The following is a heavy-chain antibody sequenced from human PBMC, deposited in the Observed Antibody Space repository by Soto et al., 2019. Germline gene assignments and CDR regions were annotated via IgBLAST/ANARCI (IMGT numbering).Heavy chain of an antibody. CDR3: ARGGYSSTWSNLLDRSGLDV. D-gene: IGHD6-13*01. J-gene: IGHJ6*02. CDR2: IVPLFRTT. CDR1: GGTFSSYA. V-gene: IGHV1-69*06. Sequence: QVQLVQSGAEAKKPGSSVKVSCKTSGGTFSSYAISWVRQAPGQGLEWMGGIVPLFRTTNYAQKFQGRVNITPDTSTYTVYMGLSGLRSGDTAVYYCARGGYSSTWSNLLDRSGLDVWGQGTTVTVSS.